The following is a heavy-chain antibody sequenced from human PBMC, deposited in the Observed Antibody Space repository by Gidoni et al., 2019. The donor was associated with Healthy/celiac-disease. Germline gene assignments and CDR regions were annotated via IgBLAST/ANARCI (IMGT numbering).Heavy chain of an antibody. CDR3: ARVVGAPYYYGMDV. CDR2: ISSSSSYI. D-gene: IGHD1-26*01. Sequence: EVQLVESGGGLVKPVGSLRLSCAASGFTFSSYSMNWVRQAPGKGLEWVSSISSSSSYIYYADSVKGRFTISRDNAKNSLYLQMNSLRAEDTAVYYCARVVGAPYYYGMDVWGQGTTVTVSS. J-gene: IGHJ6*02. V-gene: IGHV3-21*01. CDR1: GFTFSSYS.